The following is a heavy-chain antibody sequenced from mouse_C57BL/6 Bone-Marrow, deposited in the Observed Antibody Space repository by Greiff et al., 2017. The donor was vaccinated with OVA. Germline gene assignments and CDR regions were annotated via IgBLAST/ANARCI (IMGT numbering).Heavy chain of an antibody. Sequence: QVQLKQPGAELVKPGASVKLSCKASGYTFTSYWMHWVKQRPGQGLEWIGMIHPNSGSTNYNEKFKSKATLTVDKSSSTAYMQLSSLTSEDSAVYYCARCGASTAYYFDYWGQGTTLTVSS. CDR1: GYTFTSYW. D-gene: IGHD1-2*01. V-gene: IGHV1-64*01. J-gene: IGHJ2*01. CDR2: IHPNSGST. CDR3: ARCGASTAYYFDY.